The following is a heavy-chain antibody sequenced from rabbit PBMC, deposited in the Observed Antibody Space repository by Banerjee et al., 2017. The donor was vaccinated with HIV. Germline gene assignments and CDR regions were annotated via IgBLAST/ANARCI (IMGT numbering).Heavy chain of an antibody. D-gene: IGHD6-1*01. CDR3: ASDIYGHGGFSL. Sequence: QEQLEESGGGLVKPGASLTLTCTASGFSFSNKAVMCWVRQAPGKGLEWIACINAVTGKAVYANWPKGRFTISKTSSTTVTLQMTSLTAADTATYFCASDIYGHGGFSLWGPGTLVTVS. CDR2: INAVTGKA. CDR1: GFSFSNKAV. V-gene: IGHV1S45*01. J-gene: IGHJ4*01.